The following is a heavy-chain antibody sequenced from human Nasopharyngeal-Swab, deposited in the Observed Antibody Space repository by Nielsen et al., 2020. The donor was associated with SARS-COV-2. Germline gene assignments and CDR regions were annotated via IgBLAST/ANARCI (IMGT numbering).Heavy chain of an antibody. CDR3: ARGPALLLGYYYYYGMDV. J-gene: IGHJ6*02. D-gene: IGHD2-15*01. Sequence: WIRQPPGKGLEWIGNIHYSENTNYNPSLKSRVTMSVDTSTDQFSLKLSSVTAADTAVYYCARGPALLLGYYYYYGMDVWGQGTTVTVSS. V-gene: IGHV4-59*12. CDR2: IHYSENT.